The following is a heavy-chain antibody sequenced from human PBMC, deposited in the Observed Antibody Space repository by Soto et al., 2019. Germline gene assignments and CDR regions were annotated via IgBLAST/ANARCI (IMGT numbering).Heavy chain of an antibody. V-gene: IGHV3-23*01. CDR3: AKSPSVVLVPCTLGGNNWFDP. Sequence: PGGSLRLSCAASGLTFSSYAMNWVRQAPGKGLEWVSAISGSGGSTYYADSVKGRFTISRDNSKNTLYLQMNSLRAEDTAVYFCAKSPSVVLVPCTLGGNNWFDPWGQGTLVTVSS. CDR2: ISGSGGST. CDR1: GLTFSSYA. J-gene: IGHJ5*02. D-gene: IGHD2-8*01.